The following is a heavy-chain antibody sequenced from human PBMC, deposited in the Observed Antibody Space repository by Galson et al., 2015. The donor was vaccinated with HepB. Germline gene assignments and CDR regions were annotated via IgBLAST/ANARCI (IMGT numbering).Heavy chain of an antibody. J-gene: IGHJ4*02. V-gene: IGHV4-34*01. CDR2: INHSGST. D-gene: IGHD2-8*02. CDR3: ARGRTIVLVVYAIWEGVSSFTFDY. CDR1: GGSFSGYY. Sequence: ETLSLTCAVYGGSFSGYYWSWIRQPPGKGLEWIGEINHSGSTNYNPSLKSRVTISVDTSKNQFSLKLSSVTAADTAVYYCARGRTIVLVVYAIWEGVSSFTFDYWGQGTLVTVSS.